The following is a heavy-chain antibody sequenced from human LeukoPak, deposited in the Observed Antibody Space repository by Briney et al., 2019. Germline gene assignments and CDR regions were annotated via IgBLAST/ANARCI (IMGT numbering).Heavy chain of an antibody. V-gene: IGHV3-74*01. CDR2: IKSDGRT. Sequence: GGPLRLSCAAAGFTFSNYWMHWVRQAPGKGLVWVSRIKSDGRTNYADSVKGRFTISRDNAKNTVSLQMNSLRAEDTGVYHCARAPSEIGGYYPEYFRHWGQGTLVTVSS. J-gene: IGHJ1*01. CDR3: ARAPSEIGGYYPEYFRH. D-gene: IGHD3-22*01. CDR1: GFTFSNYW.